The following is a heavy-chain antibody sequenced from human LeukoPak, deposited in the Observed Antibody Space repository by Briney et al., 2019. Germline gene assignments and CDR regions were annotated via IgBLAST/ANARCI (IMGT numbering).Heavy chain of an antibody. CDR1: GYTFTGYY. J-gene: IGHJ4*02. Sequence: ASVKVSCKASGYTFTGYYMHWVRQAPGQGLEWMGWINPNSGGTNYAQKFQGRVTMTRDASISTAYMELSRLRSDDTAVYYCATLYYYGSGSESDCWGQGTLVTVSS. CDR2: INPNSGGT. CDR3: ATLYYYGSGSESDC. D-gene: IGHD3-10*01. V-gene: IGHV1-2*02.